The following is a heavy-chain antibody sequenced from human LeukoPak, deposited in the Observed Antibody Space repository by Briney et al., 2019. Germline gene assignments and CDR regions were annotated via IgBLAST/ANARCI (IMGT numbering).Heavy chain of an antibody. CDR3: ARGRQQLVKNDWFDP. CDR1: GFTFSSYW. V-gene: IGHV3-7*01. J-gene: IGHJ5*02. CDR2: IKQDGSEK. Sequence: PGGSLRLSCAASGFTFSSYWMSWVRQAPGKGLEWVANIKQDGSEKYYVDSVKGRFTISRDNAKNSLYLQMNSLRAEDTAVYYCARGRQQLVKNDWFDPWGQGTLVTVSS. D-gene: IGHD6-13*01.